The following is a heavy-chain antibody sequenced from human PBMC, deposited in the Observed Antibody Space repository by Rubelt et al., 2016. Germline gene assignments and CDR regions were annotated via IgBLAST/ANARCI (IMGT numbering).Heavy chain of an antibody. CDR1: GFTVSSNY. V-gene: IGHV3-53*01. CDR2: IYSGGGT. D-gene: IGHD6-13*01. CDR3: ARVQSSADGSFFVDY. Sequence: EVQLVESGGGLIQPGGSLRLSCAASGFTVSSNYMSWVRQAPGKGLEWVSVIYSGGGTYYADSVQVRFTISRDNSKNTLYLEMNSLRAEDTAVYFCARVQSSADGSFFVDYWGQGTLVTVSS. J-gene: IGHJ4*02.